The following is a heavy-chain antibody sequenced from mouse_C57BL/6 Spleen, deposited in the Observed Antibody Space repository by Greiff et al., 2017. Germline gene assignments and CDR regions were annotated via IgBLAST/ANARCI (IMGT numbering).Heavy chain of an antibody. J-gene: IGHJ2*01. D-gene: IGHD4-1*01. CDR1: GYAFSSYW. CDR2: IYPGDGDT. Sequence: QVQLKQSGAELVKPGASVKISCKASGYAFSSYWMNWVKQRPGKGLEWIGQIYPGDGDTNYNGKFKGKATLTADKSSSTAYMQLSSLASEDSAVYFCARSLWEGGDCWGQGTTLTVSS. V-gene: IGHV1-80*01. CDR3: ARSLWEGGDC.